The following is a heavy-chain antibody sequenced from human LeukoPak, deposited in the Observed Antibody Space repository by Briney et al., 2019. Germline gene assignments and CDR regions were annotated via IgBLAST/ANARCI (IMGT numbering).Heavy chain of an antibody. D-gene: IGHD6-13*01. CDR2: ISGSGGST. J-gene: IGHJ4*02. Sequence: GGSLRLSCAASGFTFSSYATSWVRQAPGKGLEWVSAISGSGGSTYYADSVKGRFTISRDNSKNTLYLQMNSLRAEDTAVYYCANSAGIAAAGYYFDYWGQGTLVTVSS. CDR3: ANSAGIAAAGYYFDY. CDR1: GFTFSSYA. V-gene: IGHV3-23*01.